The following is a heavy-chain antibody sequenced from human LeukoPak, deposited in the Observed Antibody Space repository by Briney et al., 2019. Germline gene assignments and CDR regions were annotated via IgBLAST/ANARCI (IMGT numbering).Heavy chain of an antibody. CDR2: ISGSGGST. J-gene: IGHJ4*02. CDR3: AKVWGGIAVAGPFDY. D-gene: IGHD6-19*01. Sequence: GGSLRLSCAVSGFTISSYAMSWVRQAPGKGLEWVSAISGSGGSTYYADSVKGRFTISRDNSKNTLYLQMNSLRAEDTAVYYCAKVWGGIAVAGPFDYWGQGTLVTVSS. CDR1: GFTISSYA. V-gene: IGHV3-23*01.